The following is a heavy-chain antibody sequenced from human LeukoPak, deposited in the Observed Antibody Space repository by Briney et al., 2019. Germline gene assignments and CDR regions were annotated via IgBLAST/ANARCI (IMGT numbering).Heavy chain of an antibody. CDR1: GFTFSDYY. J-gene: IGHJ4*02. D-gene: IGHD1-26*01. V-gene: IGHV3-11*03. CDR3: ARISGSYVFDY. CDR2: ISSSSYR. Sequence: GGSLRLSCAASGFTFSDYYMSWIRQAPGKGLEWVSYISSSSYRSHADSVKGRFTISRDNAKNSLYLQMNSLRAEDTAVYYCARISGSYVFDYLGQGTLVTVPS.